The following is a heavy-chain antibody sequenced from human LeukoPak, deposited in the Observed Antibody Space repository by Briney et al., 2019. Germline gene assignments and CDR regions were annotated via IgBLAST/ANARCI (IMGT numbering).Heavy chain of an antibody. V-gene: IGHV1-69*01. J-gene: IGHJ5*02. CDR2: IIPIFGTA. Sequence: GASVKVSCKASGGTFSSYAISWVRQAPGQGLEWMGGIIPIFGTANCAQKFQGRVTITADESTSTAYMELSSLRSEDTAVYYCARRNYDFWSDYYRNWFDPWGQGTLVTVSS. CDR1: GGTFSSYA. D-gene: IGHD3-3*01. CDR3: ARRNYDFWSDYYRNWFDP.